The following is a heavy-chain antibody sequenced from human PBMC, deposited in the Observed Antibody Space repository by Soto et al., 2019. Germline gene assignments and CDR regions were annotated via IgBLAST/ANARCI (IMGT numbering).Heavy chain of an antibody. D-gene: IGHD6-19*01. CDR2: IYWDDDK. Sequence: ITLKESGPTLVKPTQTLTLTCTFSGFSLSSTRMAVGWIRQPPGKALEWLALIYWDDDKRYSPFLKSRLTTTKDTSKNQVVLTMSNMDPVDTARYYCAHIVVAGLGYYFDYWGQGTLVTVSS. J-gene: IGHJ4*02. CDR3: AHIVVAGLGYYFDY. CDR1: GFSLSSTRMA. V-gene: IGHV2-5*02.